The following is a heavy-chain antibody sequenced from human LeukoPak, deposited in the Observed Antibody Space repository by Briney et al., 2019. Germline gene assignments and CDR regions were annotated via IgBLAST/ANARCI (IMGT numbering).Heavy chain of an antibody. J-gene: IGHJ4*02. Sequence: ASVKVSCKASGYTFTSYYMHWVRQAPGQGLEWMGIINPSGGSTIYAQKFQGRVTMTRDMSTSTVYMELSSLRSEDTAVYYCARVSTTVTTFDYWGQGTLVTVSS. CDR1: GYTFTSYY. CDR2: INPSGGST. V-gene: IGHV1-46*01. D-gene: IGHD4-17*01. CDR3: ARVSTTVTTFDY.